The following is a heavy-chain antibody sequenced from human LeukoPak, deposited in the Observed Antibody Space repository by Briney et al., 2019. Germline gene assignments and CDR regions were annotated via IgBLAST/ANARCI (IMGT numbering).Heavy chain of an antibody. V-gene: IGHV4-61*08. J-gene: IGHJ6*03. CDR2: IYYSGST. D-gene: IGHD1-14*01. CDR1: GDSISSGDYF. CDR3: ARASEDYYYYYMDV. Sequence: SETLSLTCTVSGDSISSGDYFWSWIRQPPGKGLQWIGYIYYSGSTIYNPSLKSRVTISVDTSKNQFSLKLSSVTAADTAVYYCARASEDYYYYYMDVWGKGTTVTISS.